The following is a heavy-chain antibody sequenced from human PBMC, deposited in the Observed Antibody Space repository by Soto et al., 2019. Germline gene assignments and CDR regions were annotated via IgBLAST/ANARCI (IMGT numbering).Heavy chain of an antibody. Sequence: GGSLRLSCAASGFTFSSYSMNWVRQAPGKGLEWVSSISSSSSYIYYADSVKGRFTISRDNAKNSLYLQMNSLRAEDTAVYYCAREGPNYDYVWGSYRYEYFQHWVQGTLVTVSS. D-gene: IGHD3-16*02. CDR3: AREGPNYDYVWGSYRYEYFQH. CDR2: ISSSSSYI. V-gene: IGHV3-21*01. J-gene: IGHJ1*01. CDR1: GFTFSSYS.